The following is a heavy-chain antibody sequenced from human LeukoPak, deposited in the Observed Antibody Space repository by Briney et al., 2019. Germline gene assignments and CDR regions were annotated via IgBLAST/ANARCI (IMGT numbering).Heavy chain of an antibody. V-gene: IGHV3-23*01. D-gene: IGHD4-17*01. J-gene: IGHJ4*02. CDR3: AKDNGYFV. Sequence: PGGSLRLSCAASGFTFSSYAMSWVRQAPGKGLGWVSAISGSDGSTCYADSVKGRFTNSRDNSKNTLYLQMNSLRAEDTAVYYCAKDNGYFVWGQGTLVTVSS. CDR2: ISGSDGST. CDR1: GFTFSSYA.